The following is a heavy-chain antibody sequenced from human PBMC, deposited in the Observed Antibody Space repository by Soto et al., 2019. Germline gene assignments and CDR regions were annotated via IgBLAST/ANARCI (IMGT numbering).Heavy chain of an antibody. D-gene: IGHD3-10*01. Sequence: QVQLQESGPGLVKPSETLSLTCTVSGGSISSYYWSWIRQPPGKGLEWIGYIYYSGSTNYNPSLKSRVTISVDTSKTQFSLKLSSVTAADTAVYYCARFRGSGSYHFDYWGQGTLVTVSS. V-gene: IGHV4-59*01. J-gene: IGHJ4*02. CDR3: ARFRGSGSYHFDY. CDR2: IYYSGST. CDR1: GGSISSYY.